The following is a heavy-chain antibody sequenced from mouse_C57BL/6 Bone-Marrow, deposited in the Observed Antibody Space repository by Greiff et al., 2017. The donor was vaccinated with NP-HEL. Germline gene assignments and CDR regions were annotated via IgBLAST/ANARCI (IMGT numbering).Heavy chain of an antibody. J-gene: IGHJ1*03. CDR2: IYPGDGDT. D-gene: IGHD1-1*01. CDR1: GYAFSSSW. CDR3: ARRGYYYGSSPYWYFDV. V-gene: IGHV1-82*01. Sequence: VKLQESGPELVKPGASVKISCKASGYAFSSSWMNWVKQRPGKGLEWIGRIYPGDGDTNYNGKFKGKATLTADKSSSTAYMQLSSLTSEDSAVYFCARRGYYYGSSPYWYFDVWGTGTTVTVSS.